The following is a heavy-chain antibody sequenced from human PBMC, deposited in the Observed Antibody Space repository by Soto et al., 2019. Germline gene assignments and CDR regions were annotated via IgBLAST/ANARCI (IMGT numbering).Heavy chain of an antibody. CDR1: GFTFSDYY. CDR2: ISSSSSYT. Sequence: GGSLRLSCAASGFTFSDYYMSWIRQAPGKGLEWVSYISSSSSYTNYADSVKGRFTISRDNAKNSLYLQMNSLRAEDTAVYYCAREDGYSYGNTGDDAFDIWGQGTMVTVSS. V-gene: IGHV3-11*06. D-gene: IGHD5-18*01. CDR3: AREDGYSYGNTGDDAFDI. J-gene: IGHJ3*02.